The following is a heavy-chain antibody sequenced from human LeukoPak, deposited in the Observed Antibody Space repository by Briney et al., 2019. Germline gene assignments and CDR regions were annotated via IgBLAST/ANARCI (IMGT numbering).Heavy chain of an antibody. CDR2: ISSSSGHI. V-gene: IGHV3-21*01. Sequence: GGSLRLSCAASGFTFSSYSMNWVRQPPGKGLEWVSSISSSSGHIHYADSVKGRFTISRDNANNSLYLQMNSLRDEDTAVYYCARDPGTVADPYFDYWGQGSLVTVSS. D-gene: IGHD6-19*01. CDR3: ARDPGTVADPYFDY. CDR1: GFTFSSYS. J-gene: IGHJ4*02.